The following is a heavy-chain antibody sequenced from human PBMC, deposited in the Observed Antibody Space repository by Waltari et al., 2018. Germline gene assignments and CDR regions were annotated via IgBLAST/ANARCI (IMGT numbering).Heavy chain of an antibody. J-gene: IGHJ4*02. V-gene: IGHV3-20*01. CDR3: VRGAPRTTWAYDY. D-gene: IGHD1-1*01. CDR2: INWNGGST. Sequence: EVQLVESGGNVVRPGGSLRLSCAASGFTFDDYGMGWVRQAPGKGLEWVSGINWNGGSTGYADSVKGRFTISRDNSNNSLYLQMSSLRAEDTALYHCVRGAPRTTWAYDYWGQGTLVTVPS. CDR1: GFTFDDYG.